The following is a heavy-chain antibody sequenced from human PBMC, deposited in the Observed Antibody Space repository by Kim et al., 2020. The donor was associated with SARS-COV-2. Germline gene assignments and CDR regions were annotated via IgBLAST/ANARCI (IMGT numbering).Heavy chain of an antibody. Sequence: GGSLRLSCAASGFTFSTYGMGWVRQAPGKGLEWVSSISGSGGSTYYADSVKGRFTISRDISKSTLYLQMNSLRVEDTAVYYCAKRIPAATWFDPWGQGTRVTVSS. CDR2: ISGSGGST. V-gene: IGHV3-23*01. D-gene: IGHD2-2*01. CDR3: AKRIPAATWFDP. CDR1: GFTFSTYG. J-gene: IGHJ5*02.